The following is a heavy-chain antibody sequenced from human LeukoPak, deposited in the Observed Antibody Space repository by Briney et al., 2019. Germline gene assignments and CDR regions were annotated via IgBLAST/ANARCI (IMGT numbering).Heavy chain of an antibody. J-gene: IGHJ4*02. CDR2: IWSDGTKK. V-gene: IGHV3-33*01. CDR1: GFTFSGYG. D-gene: IGHD6-19*01. CDR3: ARSRWASDH. Sequence: GTSLRLSCAASGFTFSGYGMHWVRQAPGKGLEWVAVIWSDGTKKYYAESVKGRFTISRDNSKDTLYLQMNSQTAEDTAVYYCARSRWASDHWGQGTLVTVSS.